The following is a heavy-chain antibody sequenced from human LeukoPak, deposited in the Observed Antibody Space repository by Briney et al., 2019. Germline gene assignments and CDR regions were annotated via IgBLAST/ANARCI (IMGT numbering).Heavy chain of an antibody. CDR3: ARQRADYYYYYVDV. V-gene: IGHV4-39*01. J-gene: IGHJ6*03. CDR2: IYYSETT. Sequence: PSETLSLTCTVSGGSINSANYYWGWLRQPAGKGLEWIGSIYYSETTYDNPSLKSRVTISIETSKNQFSLKLSSVTASDTAVYYCARQRADYYYYYVDVWGKGTTVAVS. CDR1: GGSINSANYY.